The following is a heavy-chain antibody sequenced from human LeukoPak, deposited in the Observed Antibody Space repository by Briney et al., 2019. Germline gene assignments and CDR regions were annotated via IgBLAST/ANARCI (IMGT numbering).Heavy chain of an antibody. D-gene: IGHD3-16*01. CDR3: ARVSPLGPFDY. V-gene: IGHV4-31*03. CDR2: IYYSGST. CDR1: GGSISSGGYY. J-gene: IGHJ4*02. Sequence: PSETLSLICTVSGGSISSGGYYWSWIRQHPGKGLEWIGYIYYSGSTYYNPSLKSRVTISVDTSKNQLSLKLSSVTAADTAVYYCARVSPLGPFDYWGQGTLVTVSS.